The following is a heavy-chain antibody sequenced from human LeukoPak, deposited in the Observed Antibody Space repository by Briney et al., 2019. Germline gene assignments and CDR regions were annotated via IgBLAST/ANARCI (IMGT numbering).Heavy chain of an antibody. D-gene: IGHD3-3*01. J-gene: IGHJ4*02. Sequence: ASVKVSCKASGYTFTGYYMHWVRQAPGQGLEWMGWINPNSGGTNYAQKFQGRVTMTRDTSISTAYMELSRLRSDDTAVYYCARFRFLEWYFDYWGQGTLVTVSS. CDR1: GYTFTGYY. V-gene: IGHV1-2*02. CDR2: INPNSGGT. CDR3: ARFRFLEWYFDY.